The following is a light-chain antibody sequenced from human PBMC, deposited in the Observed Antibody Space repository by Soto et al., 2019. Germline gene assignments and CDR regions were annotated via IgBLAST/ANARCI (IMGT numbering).Light chain of an antibody. V-gene: IGLV2-8*01. J-gene: IGLJ2*01. CDR1: ENYTVFANY. CDR2: EVF. Sequence: PASAHCSPPQSLSLTYSATENYTVFANYVSWYQQHPDEPPKLLIYEVFKRPSEIPARFSAYKSGNTASLIVSGLQPEDEAEYFCSSFADGFNVGFGGGPKVTV. CDR3: SSFADGFNVG.